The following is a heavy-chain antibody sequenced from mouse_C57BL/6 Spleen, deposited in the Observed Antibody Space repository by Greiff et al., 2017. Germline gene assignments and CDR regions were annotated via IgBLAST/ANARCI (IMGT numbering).Heavy chain of an antibody. CDR2: IWSGGST. D-gene: IGHD2-1*01. Sequence: VQLQQSGPGLVQPSQSLSITCTVSGFSLTSSGVHWVRQSPGKGLEWLGVIWSGGSTDYNAAFISKLSISKDNSKSQVFFKMNSLQADDTAIYYCARTIYYGNYVGAMDYWGQGTSVTVSS. CDR1: GFSLTSSG. CDR3: ARTIYYGNYVGAMDY. V-gene: IGHV2-2*01. J-gene: IGHJ4*01.